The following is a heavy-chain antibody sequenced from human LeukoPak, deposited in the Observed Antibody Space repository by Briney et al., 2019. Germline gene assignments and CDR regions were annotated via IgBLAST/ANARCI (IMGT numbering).Heavy chain of an antibody. J-gene: IGHJ4*02. Sequence: GGSLRLSCAASGFTFSDYYMSWIRQAPGKGLEWVSYISSSGSPIYYADSVKGRFTISRDNAKISLYLQMNSLRAEDTAVYYCAGSRAKNINFDYWGQGTLVTVSS. CDR3: AGSRAKNINFDY. V-gene: IGHV3-11*01. D-gene: IGHD3-10*01. CDR1: GFTFSDYY. CDR2: ISSSGSPI.